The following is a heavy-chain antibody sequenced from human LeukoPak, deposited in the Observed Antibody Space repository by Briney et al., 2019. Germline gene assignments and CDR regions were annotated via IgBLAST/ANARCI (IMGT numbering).Heavy chain of an antibody. CDR1: GFTFSSYS. J-gene: IGHJ3*02. CDR2: ISTSSTYI. D-gene: IGHD2-2*01. Sequence: TGGSLSLSCAASGFTFSSYSMNWVRQAPGKGLEWVSSISTSSTYIYYADSVKGRFTISRDNSKNTLYLQMNSLTAEDTAVYYCARVGLVPAAIPDGFYIWGQGTMVTVSS. CDR3: ARVGLVPAAIPDGFYI. V-gene: IGHV3-21*04.